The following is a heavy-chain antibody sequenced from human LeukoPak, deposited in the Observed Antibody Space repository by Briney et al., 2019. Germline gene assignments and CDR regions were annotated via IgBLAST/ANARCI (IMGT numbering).Heavy chain of an antibody. CDR3: ARVVEDIVARSPGDNWFDP. D-gene: IGHD5-12*01. Sequence: SQTLSLTCAVSGGSISSGGYSWSWIRQPPGKGLEWIGYIYHSGSTYYNPSLKSRVTISVDRSKNQFSLKLSSVTAADTAVYYCARVVEDIVARSPGDNWFDPWGQGTLVTVSS. CDR1: GGSISSGGYS. J-gene: IGHJ5*02. CDR2: IYHSGST. V-gene: IGHV4-30-2*01.